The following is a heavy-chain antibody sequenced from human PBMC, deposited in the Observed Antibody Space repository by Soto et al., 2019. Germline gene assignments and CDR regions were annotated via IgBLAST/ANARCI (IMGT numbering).Heavy chain of an antibody. CDR1: GFTFSSYS. J-gene: IGHJ3*02. Sequence: PGGSLRLSCAASGFTFSSYSMNWVRQAPGKGLEWVSYISSSSSTIYYADSVKGRFTISRDNAKNSLYLQMNSLRAEDTAVYYCARGVITLAQDAFDIWGQGTMDTGSS. D-gene: IGHD2-21*01. CDR2: ISSSSSTI. V-gene: IGHV3-48*01. CDR3: ARGVITLAQDAFDI.